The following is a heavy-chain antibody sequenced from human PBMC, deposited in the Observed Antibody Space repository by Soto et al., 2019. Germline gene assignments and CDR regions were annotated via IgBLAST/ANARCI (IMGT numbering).Heavy chain of an antibody. V-gene: IGHV1-69*08. D-gene: IGHD6-13*01. CDR2: IFPILGMV. J-gene: IGHJ6*02. CDR3: ARDGAAAGAGMYSYYGMDV. Sequence: QVQLVQSGAEVKKPGSSVKVSCKASGGTFSTYIINWVRQAPGRGPEWMGRIFPILGMVNYAPNFQGRVTINTDKSTSTAYMELSSLRSEDTAVYYCARDGAAAGAGMYSYYGMDVWGQGTTVTVSS. CDR1: GGTFSTYI.